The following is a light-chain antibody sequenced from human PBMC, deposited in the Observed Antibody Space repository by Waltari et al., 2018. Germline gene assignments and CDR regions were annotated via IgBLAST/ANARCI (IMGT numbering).Light chain of an antibody. J-gene: IGKJ4*01. CDR2: EVS. CDR1: QSLLYSDGKTY. V-gene: IGKV2-29*02. CDR3: MQSISSPLT. Sequence: DVVMSHTPFSLSVTPEQPASLSCKSSQSLLYSDGKTYLDWYLQKPGQSPHLLIHEVSSRVSGMPDRFSGSGSGTDFTLTISRLEAEDVAVYYCMQSISSPLTFGGGTKVEIK.